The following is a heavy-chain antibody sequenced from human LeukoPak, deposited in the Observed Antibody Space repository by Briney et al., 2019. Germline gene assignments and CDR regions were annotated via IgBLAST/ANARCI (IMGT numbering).Heavy chain of an antibody. Sequence: PSETLSLTCAVYGGSFSGYYWSWIRQPPGKGLEGIGEINHSGSTNYNPSLKSRVTISVDTSKNQFSLKLSSVTAADTAVYYCARDRSMVRGVDDYYYYYYMDVWGKGTTATVSS. J-gene: IGHJ6*03. V-gene: IGHV4-34*01. CDR1: GGSFSGYY. CDR3: ARDRSMVRGVDDYYYYYYMDV. CDR2: INHSGST. D-gene: IGHD3-10*01.